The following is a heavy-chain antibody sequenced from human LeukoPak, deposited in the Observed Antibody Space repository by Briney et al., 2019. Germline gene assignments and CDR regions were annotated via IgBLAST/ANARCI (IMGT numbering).Heavy chain of an antibody. J-gene: IGHJ4*02. Sequence: PGGSLRLSCAASGFTFSSYAMSWVRQAPGKGLEWVSAISGSGDNTYYADSVKGRFTISRDNSKNTLYLQMNNLRAEDTAVYYCAKDLPIVIVPAATYFDYWGQGTLVTVSS. D-gene: IGHD2-2*01. V-gene: IGHV3-23*01. CDR3: AKDLPIVIVPAATYFDY. CDR1: GFTFSSYA. CDR2: ISGSGDNT.